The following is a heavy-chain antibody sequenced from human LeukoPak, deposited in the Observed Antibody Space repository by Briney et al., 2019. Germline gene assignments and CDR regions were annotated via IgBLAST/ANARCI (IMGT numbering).Heavy chain of an antibody. CDR3: ARGRTAMATYYYYYYMDV. CDR1: GYTFTSYD. J-gene: IGHJ6*03. CDR2: MNPNSGNT. V-gene: IGHV1-8*03. D-gene: IGHD5-18*01. Sequence: ASVKVSCKVSGYTFTSYDINWVRQTTGQGLEWMGWMNPNSGNTGYAQKFQGRVTITRNTSISTAYMELSSLRSEDTAVYYCARGRTAMATYYYYYYMDVWGKGTTVTVSS.